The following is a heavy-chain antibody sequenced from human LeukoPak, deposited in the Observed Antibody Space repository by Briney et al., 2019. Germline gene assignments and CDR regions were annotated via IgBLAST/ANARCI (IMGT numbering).Heavy chain of an antibody. J-gene: IGHJ4*02. Sequence: SETLSLTCTVSGGSISSSSYYWGWIRQPPGKGLEWIGSIYYSGSTYYNPSLKSQVTISVDTSKNQFSLKLSSVTAADTAVHYCASFRRYYYDSSGFIPTWGQGTLVTVSS. CDR3: ASFRRYYYDSSGFIPT. V-gene: IGHV4-39*01. CDR2: IYYSGST. CDR1: GGSISSSSYY. D-gene: IGHD3-22*01.